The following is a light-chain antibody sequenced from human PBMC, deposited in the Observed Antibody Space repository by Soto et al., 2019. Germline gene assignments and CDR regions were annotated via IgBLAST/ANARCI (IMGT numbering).Light chain of an antibody. CDR3: SSYTSSSTLV. J-gene: IGLJ2*01. V-gene: IGLV2-14*01. CDR2: EVS. Sequence: QYAVTQPASVSGSPGQSITISCTGTSSDVGAYNYVSWFQQHPGKAPKLMIYEVSNRPSGVSNRFSGSKSGNTASLTISGLQPEDEADYYCSSYTSSSTLVFGGGTKVTVL. CDR1: SSDVGAYNY.